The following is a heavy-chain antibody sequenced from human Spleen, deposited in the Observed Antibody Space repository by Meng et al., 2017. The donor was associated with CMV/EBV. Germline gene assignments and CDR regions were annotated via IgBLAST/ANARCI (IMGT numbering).Heavy chain of an antibody. CDR2: ISGSGGST. V-gene: IGHV3-23*01. CDR3: AKPRVTNSGLYFDY. J-gene: IGHJ4*02. CDR1: GFTFSRYW. D-gene: IGHD3-10*01. Sequence: GGSLRLSCGASGFTFSRYWMSWVRQAPGKGLEWVSAISGSGGSTYYADSVKGRFTISRDNSKNTLYLQMNSLRAEDTAVYYCAKPRVTNSGLYFDYWGQGTLVTVSS.